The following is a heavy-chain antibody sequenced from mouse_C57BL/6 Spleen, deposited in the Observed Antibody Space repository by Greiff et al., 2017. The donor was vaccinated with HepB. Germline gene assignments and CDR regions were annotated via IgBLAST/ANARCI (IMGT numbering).Heavy chain of an antibody. CDR1: GYTFTSYW. V-gene: IGHV1-7*01. CDR3: ARGGIVGVDY. Sequence: QVHVKQSGAELAKPGASVKLSCTASGYTFTSYWMHWVKQRPGQGLEWIGYINPSSGYTKYNQKFKDQATLTADKSSSPAYMQLSSLTYEDAAVYYGARGGIVGVDYWGQGTSVTVSS. CDR2: INPSSGYT. J-gene: IGHJ4*01.